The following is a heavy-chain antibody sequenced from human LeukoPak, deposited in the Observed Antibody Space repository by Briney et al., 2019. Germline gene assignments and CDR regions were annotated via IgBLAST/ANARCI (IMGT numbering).Heavy chain of an antibody. J-gene: IGHJ4*02. Sequence: PGGSLRLSCAASGFTFRSYWMHWVRQAPGKGLVWVSYISADGSGSTYADSVKGRFTISRDNAKSTLYLQMNSLRAEDTAVYYCARDRDYVPDYWGQGTLVTVSS. CDR3: ARDRDYVPDY. V-gene: IGHV3-74*01. CDR2: ISADGSGS. CDR1: GFTFRSYW. D-gene: IGHD4/OR15-4a*01.